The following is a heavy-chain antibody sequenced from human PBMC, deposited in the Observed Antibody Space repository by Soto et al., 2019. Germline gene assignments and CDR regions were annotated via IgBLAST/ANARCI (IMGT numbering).Heavy chain of an antibody. CDR3: AREELEPDLYYYYYGIDV. CDR1: GFTFISYG. V-gene: IGHV3-33*01. CDR2: IWYDGSNK. J-gene: IGHJ6*02. D-gene: IGHD1-1*01. Sequence: PGGALRLSCAASGFTFISYGTHGVLQAPGKGREWVAGIWYDGSNKYYADSVKGRFTISRDNSKNTLYLQMNSLRAEDTAVYYCAREELEPDLYYYYYGIDVCGQGTTVTVSS.